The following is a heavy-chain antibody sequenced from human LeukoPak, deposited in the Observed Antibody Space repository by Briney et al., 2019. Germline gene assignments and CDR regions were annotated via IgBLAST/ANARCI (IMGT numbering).Heavy chain of an antibody. J-gene: IGHJ5*02. D-gene: IGHD5-18*01. CDR2: INPNSGGT. V-gene: IGHV1-2*02. CDR1: GYTFTGYY. Sequence: ASVKVSCKASGYTFTGYYMHWVRQAPGQGLEWMGWINPNSGGTNYAQKFQGRVTMTRDTSISTAYMELSRLRSDDTAVYYCARGPDTAMVRGDRRFDPWGQGTLVTVSS. CDR3: ARGPDTAMVRGDRRFDP.